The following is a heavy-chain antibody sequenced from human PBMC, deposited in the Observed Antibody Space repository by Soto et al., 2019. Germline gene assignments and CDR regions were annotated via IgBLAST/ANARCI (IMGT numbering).Heavy chain of an antibody. CDR1: GYTFTGYY. D-gene: IGHD3-9*01. CDR3: ARVRFGVNYDILTGQSGRFDY. V-gene: IGHV1-2*04. Sequence: GASVKVSCKASGYTFTGYYMHWVRQAPGQGLEWMGWINPNSGGTNYAQKFQGWVTMTRDTSISTAYMELSRLRSDDTAVYYCARVRFGVNYDILTGQSGRFDYWGQGTLVTVSS. J-gene: IGHJ4*02. CDR2: INPNSGGT.